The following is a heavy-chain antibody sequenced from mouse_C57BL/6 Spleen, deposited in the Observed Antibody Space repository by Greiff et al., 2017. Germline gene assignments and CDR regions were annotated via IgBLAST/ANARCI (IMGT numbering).Heavy chain of an antibody. J-gene: IGHJ1*03. CDR2: ISNGGGST. V-gene: IGHV5-12*01. Sequence: EVQLVESGGGLVQPGGSLKLSCAASGFTFSDYYMYWVRQTPEKRLEWVAYISNGGGSTYYPDTVKGRFTISRDNAKNTLYLQMSRLKSEDTAMYYCARPGPSRRYFDVWGTGTTVTVSS. CDR3: ARPGPSRRYFDV. CDR1: GFTFSDYY.